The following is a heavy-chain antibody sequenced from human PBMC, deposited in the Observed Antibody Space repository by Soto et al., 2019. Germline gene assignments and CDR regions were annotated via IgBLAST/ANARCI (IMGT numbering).Heavy chain of an antibody. CDR1: GGSFSGYY. J-gene: IGHJ4*02. Sequence: QVQLQQWGAGLLNPSETLSLTCAVYGGSFSGYYWTWIRQSPEKGLEWIGAVNHSGTTYYNPSLKTRVTISVHTPKNQFSLKMSSVTAADTAVYYCARGIGYCSSINCYASRRVRFDSWGQGTLVTVSS. D-gene: IGHD2-2*01. CDR2: VNHSGTT. CDR3: ARGIGYCSSINCYASRRVRFDS. V-gene: IGHV4-34*01.